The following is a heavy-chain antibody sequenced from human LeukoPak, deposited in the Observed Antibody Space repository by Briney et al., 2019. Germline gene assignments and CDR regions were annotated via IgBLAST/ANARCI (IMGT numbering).Heavy chain of an antibody. Sequence: GGSLRLSCAASGFTFSSYWMSWVRQAPGKGLEWVSGFSGSGGRTYYADSVKGRFTVSRDNAKKSLYLQMSSLRVEDTAVYYCAREDELTSVDSWGQGTLVSVSS. D-gene: IGHD1-14*01. CDR2: FSGSGGRT. V-gene: IGHV3-23*01. CDR3: AREDELTSVDS. CDR1: GFTFSSYW. J-gene: IGHJ5*01.